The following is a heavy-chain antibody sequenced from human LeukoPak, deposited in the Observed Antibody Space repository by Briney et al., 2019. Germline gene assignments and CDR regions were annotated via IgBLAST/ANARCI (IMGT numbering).Heavy chain of an antibody. J-gene: IGHJ4*02. D-gene: IGHD3-10*01. CDR2: FDPEDGET. CDR3: ARGIWIAGTYYYDN. CDR1: GYTLTELS. V-gene: IGHV1-24*01. Sequence: GASVKVSCKVSGYTLTELSMHWVRQAPGKGLEWMGGFDPEDGETIYAQKFQGRVTITRDASASTTYMESSSLRSEDTALYYCARGIWIAGTYYYDNWGQGTLVTVSS.